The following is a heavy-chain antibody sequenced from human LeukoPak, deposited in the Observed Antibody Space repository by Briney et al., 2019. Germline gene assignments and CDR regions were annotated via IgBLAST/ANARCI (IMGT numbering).Heavy chain of an antibody. CDR2: ISAYNGNT. Sequence: ASVKVSCKASGYTFTSYGISWVRQAPGQGLEWMGWISAYNGNTNYAQKLQGRVTMTTDTSTSTAYMELRSLRSDDTAVYYCARDSRTVTTPDFDYWGQGTLVTVSS. CDR1: GYTFTSYG. D-gene: IGHD4-11*01. CDR3: ARDSRTVTTPDFDY. V-gene: IGHV1-18*01. J-gene: IGHJ4*02.